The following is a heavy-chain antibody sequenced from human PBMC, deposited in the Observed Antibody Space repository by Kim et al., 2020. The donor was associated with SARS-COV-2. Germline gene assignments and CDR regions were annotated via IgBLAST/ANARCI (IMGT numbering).Heavy chain of an antibody. CDR2: INWNGGST. CDR1: GFTFDDYG. CDR3: ASCSGGSCYLSHFDD. J-gene: IGHJ4*02. V-gene: IGHV3-20*01. D-gene: IGHD2-15*01. Sequence: GGSLRLSCAASGFTFDDYGMSWVRQAPGKGLEWVSGINWNGGSTGYADSVKGRFTISRDNAKNSLYLQMNSLRAEDTALYHCASCSGGSCYLSHFDDWGQGTLVTVSS.